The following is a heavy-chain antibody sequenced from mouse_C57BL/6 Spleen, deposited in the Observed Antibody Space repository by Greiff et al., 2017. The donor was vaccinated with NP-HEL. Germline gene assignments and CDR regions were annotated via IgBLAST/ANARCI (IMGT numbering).Heavy chain of an antibody. CDR2: IDPSDSYT. D-gene: IGHD2-2*01. CDR3: ARGGGYDEGAWFAY. J-gene: IGHJ3*01. CDR1: GYTFTSYW. V-gene: IGHV1-69*01. Sequence: QVQLKQPGAELVMPGASVKLSRKASGYTFTSYWMHWVKQRPGQGLEWIGEIDPSDSYTNYNQKFKGKSTLTVDKSSSTAYMQLSSLTSEDSAVYYCARGGGYDEGAWFAYWGQGTLVTVSA.